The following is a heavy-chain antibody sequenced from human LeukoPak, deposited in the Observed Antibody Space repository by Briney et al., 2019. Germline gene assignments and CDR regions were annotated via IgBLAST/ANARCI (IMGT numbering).Heavy chain of an antibody. V-gene: IGHV1-18*01. CDR1: GYTFTSYG. J-gene: IGHJ4*02. Sequence: ASVKVSFKASGYTFTSYGISWVRQAPGQGLEWMGWISAYNGDRNYAQKFQGRVTMTTDTLTTTVYMDLRSLRSDDTAVYYCARARGSGSYYIDYWGQGTLVTVSS. D-gene: IGHD3-10*01. CDR3: ARARGSGSYYIDY. CDR2: ISAYNGDR.